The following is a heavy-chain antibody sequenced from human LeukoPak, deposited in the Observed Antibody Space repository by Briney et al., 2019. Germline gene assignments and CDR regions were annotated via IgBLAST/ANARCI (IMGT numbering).Heavy chain of an antibody. CDR2: ISWNSGSI. V-gene: IGHV3-9*01. CDR3: AKDAEDGYNYFYYFDY. D-gene: IGHD5-24*01. J-gene: IGHJ4*02. Sequence: GGSLRLSCAASGFTFDDYAMHWVRQAPGKGLEWVSGISWNSGSIGYADSVKGRFTISRDNAKNSLYLQMNSLRAEDTALYYCAKDAEDGYNYFYYFDYWGQGTLVTVSS. CDR1: GFTFDDYA.